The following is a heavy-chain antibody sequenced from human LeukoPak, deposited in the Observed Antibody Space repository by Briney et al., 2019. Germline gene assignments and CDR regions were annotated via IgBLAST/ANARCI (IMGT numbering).Heavy chain of an antibody. V-gene: IGHV3-30*03. D-gene: IGHD3-3*01. CDR2: ISYDGSNK. J-gene: IGHJ4*02. Sequence: GGSLRLSCAASGFILSDYYMHWVRQAPGKGLEWVAVISYDGSNKYYADSVKGRFTISRDNSKNTLYVQMNSLRAEDTAVYYCARDPAKFWSGHDYWGQGTLVTVSS. CDR1: GFILSDYY. CDR3: ARDPAKFWSGHDY.